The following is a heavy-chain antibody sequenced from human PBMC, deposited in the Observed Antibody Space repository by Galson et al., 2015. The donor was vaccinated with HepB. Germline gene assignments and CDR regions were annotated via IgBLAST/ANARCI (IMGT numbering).Heavy chain of an antibody. CDR3: ARASYSSFYDYVDS. CDR2: IRYDGSNK. Sequence: SLRLSCAASGFTFSRYGMHWVRQAPGKGLEWVAVIRYDGSNKYYVDVVEGRFTISRDNSKNTVYLQMNSLRAEDTAIYYCARASYSSFYDYVDSWGQGTLVTVSS. CDR1: GFTFSRYG. D-gene: IGHD3-22*01. V-gene: IGHV3-33*01. J-gene: IGHJ4*02.